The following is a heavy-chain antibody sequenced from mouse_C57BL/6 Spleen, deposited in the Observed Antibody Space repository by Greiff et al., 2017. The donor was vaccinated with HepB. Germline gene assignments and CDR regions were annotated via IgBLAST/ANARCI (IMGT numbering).Heavy chain of an antibody. Sequence: QVQLQQSGPELVKPGASVKISCKASGYAFSSSWINWVKQRPGKGLEWIGRIYPGDGDTNYNGKFKGKATLTADKSSSTAYMQLSSLTSEDSAVYFCARDNYYGSSYDAYWGQGTLVTVSA. CDR1: GYAFSSSW. V-gene: IGHV1-82*01. CDR2: IYPGDGDT. CDR3: ARDNYYGSSYDAY. J-gene: IGHJ3*01. D-gene: IGHD1-1*01.